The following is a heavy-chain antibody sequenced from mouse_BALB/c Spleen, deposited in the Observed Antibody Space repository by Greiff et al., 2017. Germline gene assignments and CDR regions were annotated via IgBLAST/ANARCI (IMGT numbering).Heavy chain of an antibody. CDR3: ARSDGSSPDYFDY. Sequence: QVQLKESGPELVKPGASVKMSCKASGYTFTDYVISWVKQRTGQGLEWIGEIYPGSGSTYYNEKFKGKATLTADKSSSTAYMQLSSLKSEDSAVYFCARSDGSSPDYFDYWGQGTTLTVSS. CDR2: IYPGSGST. V-gene: IGHV1-77*01. D-gene: IGHD1-1*01. J-gene: IGHJ2*01. CDR1: GYTFTDYV.